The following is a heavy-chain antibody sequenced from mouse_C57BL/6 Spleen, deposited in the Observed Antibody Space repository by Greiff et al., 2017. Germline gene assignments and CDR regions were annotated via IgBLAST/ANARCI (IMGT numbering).Heavy chain of an antibody. Sequence: QVQLQQPGAELVRPGSSVKLSCKASGYTFTSYWMHWVKQRPIQGLEWIGNIDPSDSETHYNQKFKDKATLTVDKSSSTAYMQLSSLTSEDSAVSYCARRDYGSFAYWGQGTLVTVSA. V-gene: IGHV1-52*01. J-gene: IGHJ3*01. CDR2: IDPSDSET. D-gene: IGHD2-4*01. CDR3: ARRDYGSFAY. CDR1: GYTFTSYW.